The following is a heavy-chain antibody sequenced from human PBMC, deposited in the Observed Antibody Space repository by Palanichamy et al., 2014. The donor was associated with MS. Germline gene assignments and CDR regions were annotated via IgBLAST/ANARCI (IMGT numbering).Heavy chain of an antibody. D-gene: IGHD2-2*02. Sequence: EVQLVESGGGLIQPGGSLKLSCAASGFTVSSNYMSWVRRAPGKGLEWVSLIWSRGSTYYADSVKGRFTISRDNSKNTLYLQMNSLRAEDTAVYYCALGHCSLTGCHKYPEYYFDYWGQGTLVTVSS. CDR1: GFTVSSNY. J-gene: IGHJ4*02. V-gene: IGHV3-53*01. CDR2: IWSRGST. CDR3: ALGHCSLTGCHKYPEYYFDY.